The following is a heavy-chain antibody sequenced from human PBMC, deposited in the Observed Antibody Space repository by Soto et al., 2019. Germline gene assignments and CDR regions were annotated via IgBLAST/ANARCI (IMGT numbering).Heavy chain of an antibody. V-gene: IGHV4-39*01. J-gene: IGHJ4*02. D-gene: IGHD1-20*01. CDR3: ATSQKGYNWNYFDH. Sequence: PSETLSLTCTVSGGSISSSTYYWDWIRQSPGKGLEWLGDINHVGITSYNPSLESRVSVSVDTSKNQFSLKVSGVSAADTAVYYCATSQKGYNWNYFDHWGQGALVTVSS. CDR2: INHVGIT. CDR1: GGSISSSTYY.